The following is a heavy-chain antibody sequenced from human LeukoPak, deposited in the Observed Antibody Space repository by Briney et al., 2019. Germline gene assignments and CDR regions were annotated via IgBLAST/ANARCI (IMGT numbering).Heavy chain of an antibody. CDR1: GGSVSSGSYY. J-gene: IGHJ4*02. V-gene: IGHV4-61*01. Sequence: SETLSLTCTVSGGSVSSGSYYWSWIRQPPGKGLEWIGYIYYSGSTNYNPSLKSRVTISVDTSKNQFSLKLSSVTAADTAVYYCARASVGATPFDYWGQGTLVTVSS. CDR2: IYYSGST. CDR3: ARASVGATPFDY. D-gene: IGHD1-26*01.